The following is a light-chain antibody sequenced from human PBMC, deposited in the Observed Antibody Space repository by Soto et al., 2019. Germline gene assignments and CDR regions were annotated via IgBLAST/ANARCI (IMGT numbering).Light chain of an antibody. Sequence: QSVLTQPAYVSGSPGQSITISCTGTISDIGGYNFISWYQHHPGKAPKLVIYDVNNRPSGISYRFSGSKSGNTASLTISGLQAEDEADYYCASYTRTTTLVFGGGTKLTVL. CDR1: ISDIGGYNF. CDR2: DVN. CDR3: ASYTRTTTLV. V-gene: IGLV2-14*01. J-gene: IGLJ2*01.